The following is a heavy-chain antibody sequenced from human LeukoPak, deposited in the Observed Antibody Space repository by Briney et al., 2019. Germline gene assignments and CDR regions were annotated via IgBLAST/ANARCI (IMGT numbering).Heavy chain of an antibody. J-gene: IGHJ3*02. CDR1: GFTFSSYW. D-gene: IGHD2-8*01. V-gene: IGHV3-7*01. Sequence: GGCLRLSCAASGFTFSSYWMNWVRQAPGMGLEWVAKIKQDGSEKYYVDSVKGRFTISRDNAKNSLYLQMNSLRAEDTALYYCARVSYYPHDAFDIWGQGTMVTVSS. CDR2: IKQDGSEK. CDR3: ARVSYYPHDAFDI.